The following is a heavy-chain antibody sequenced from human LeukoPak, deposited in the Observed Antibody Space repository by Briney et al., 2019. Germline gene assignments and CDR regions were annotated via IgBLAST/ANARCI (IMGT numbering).Heavy chain of an antibody. CDR3: ARAYSSTWYDSPLDY. CDR1: GFTFSDCY. V-gene: IGHV3-11*06. CDR2: ISSSDTYT. Sequence: GGSLRLSCAASGFTFSDCYMSWIRQAPGKGLEWVSYISSSDTYTNYADSVKGRFTISRDNAKNSLYLQMNSLRAEDTAVYYCARAYSSTWYDSPLDYWGQGTLVTVSS. J-gene: IGHJ4*02. D-gene: IGHD6-13*01.